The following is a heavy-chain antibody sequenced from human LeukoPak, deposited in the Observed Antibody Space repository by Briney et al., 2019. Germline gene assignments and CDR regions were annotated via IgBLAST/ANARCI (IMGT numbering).Heavy chain of an antibody. D-gene: IGHD2-21*01. Sequence: SVKVSCKASGGTFSSYAISWVRQAPGQGLEWMGGIIPIFGTANYAQKFQGRATITADESTSTAYMELSSLRSEDTAVYYCARASAGSAYCGGDCYLGFDPWGQGTLVTVSS. J-gene: IGHJ5*02. V-gene: IGHV1-69*01. CDR1: GGTFSSYA. CDR2: IIPIFGTA. CDR3: ARASAGSAYCGGDCYLGFDP.